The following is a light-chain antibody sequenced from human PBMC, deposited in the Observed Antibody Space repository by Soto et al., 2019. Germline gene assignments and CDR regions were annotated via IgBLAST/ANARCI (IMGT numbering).Light chain of an antibody. CDR1: PSVSSSY. V-gene: IGKV3-20*01. Sequence: EIVLTQSPGTLSLSPGERAPLSCRSSPSVSSSYLAWYQQKPGQAPRLLIYDVSSRATGIPGRFSGSGSGTDFTLTISRLEPEDVAVYYCQQYGSSPTFGQGTKVEIK. CDR2: DVS. J-gene: IGKJ1*01. CDR3: QQYGSSPT.